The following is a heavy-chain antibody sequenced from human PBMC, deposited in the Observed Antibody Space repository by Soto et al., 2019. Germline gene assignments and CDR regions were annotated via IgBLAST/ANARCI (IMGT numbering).Heavy chain of an antibody. CDR2: IKEGGSET. J-gene: IGHJ4*02. V-gene: IGHV3-7*01. Sequence: GGSLRLSCTVSGFTFSSFLMSWVRQAPGKGLEWVANIKEGGSETYYVDSVKGRFTISRDNAKNSLYLQMNSLRDEDTAVYYCARSIDYWGQGTLVNVSS. CDR3: ARSIDY. CDR1: GFTFSSFL.